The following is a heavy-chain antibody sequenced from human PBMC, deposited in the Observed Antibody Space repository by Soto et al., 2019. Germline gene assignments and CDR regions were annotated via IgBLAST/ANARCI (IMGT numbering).Heavy chain of an antibody. J-gene: IGHJ5*01. V-gene: IGHV1-3*01. CDR3: ARPRRVTGSPAGGLDS. Sequence: QVQLVQSGAEVKKPGASVKVSCKASGYTFASYAMHWVRQAPGQRLEWMGWISAGNGKTMYSQKFQGRLTITRDTSAITAYMELSSLRSEDTAVYYCARPRRVTGSPAGGLDSWGQGSLVTVSS. D-gene: IGHD1-20*01. CDR1: GYTFASYA. CDR2: ISAGNGKT.